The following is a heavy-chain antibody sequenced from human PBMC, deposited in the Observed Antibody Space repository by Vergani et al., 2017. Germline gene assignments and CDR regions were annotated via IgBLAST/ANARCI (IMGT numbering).Heavy chain of an antibody. CDR1: GDSNTSGAYY. Sequence: QVQLQESGPGVVKPSQTLSLTCTVSGDSNTSGAYYWSWIRQHPGKGLEWIGYIFHSGGAYYNPSLESRVTISVDTSKNQFSLRLSSVTAADTAVYYCARGALWWLRQIDSWGQGTLVTVSS. CDR3: ARGALWWLRQIDS. CDR2: IFHSGGA. D-gene: IGHD2-21*01. J-gene: IGHJ4*02. V-gene: IGHV4-31*03.